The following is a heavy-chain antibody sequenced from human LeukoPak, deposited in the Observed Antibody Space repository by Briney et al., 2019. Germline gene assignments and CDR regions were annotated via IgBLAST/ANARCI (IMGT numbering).Heavy chain of an antibody. J-gene: IGHJ6*02. CDR3: ARGYCSGGSCYLKDYYYGMDV. V-gene: IGHV3-21*01. CDR2: ISSSSSYI. CDR1: GFTFSSYS. Sequence: GALRLSCAASGFTFSSYSMNWVRQAPGKGLECVSSISSSSSYIYYADSVKGRFTISRDNAKNSLYLQMNSLRAEDTAVYYCARGYCSGGSCYLKDYYYGMDVWGQGTTVTVSS. D-gene: IGHD2-15*01.